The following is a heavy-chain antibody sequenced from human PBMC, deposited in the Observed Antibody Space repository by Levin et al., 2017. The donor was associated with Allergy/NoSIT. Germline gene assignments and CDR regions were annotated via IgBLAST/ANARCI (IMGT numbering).Heavy chain of an antibody. V-gene: IGHV4-59*01. D-gene: IGHD5-18*01. J-gene: IGHJ4*02. CDR1: GGSISSYY. CDR3: ARARRLKDPRADTAMGPFDY. Sequence: SQTLSLTCTVSGGSISSYYWSWIRQPPGKGLEWIGYIYYSGSTNYNPSLKSRVTISVDTSKNQFSLKLSSVTAADTAVYYCARARRLKDPRADTAMGPFDYWGQGTLVTVSS. CDR2: IYYSGST.